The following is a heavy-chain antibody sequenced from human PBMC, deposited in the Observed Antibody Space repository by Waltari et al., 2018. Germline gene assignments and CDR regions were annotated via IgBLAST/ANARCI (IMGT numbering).Heavy chain of an antibody. CDR1: GFTFRSYS. CDR3: AGEGFGYGDYPPLYFDY. D-gene: IGHD4-17*01. Sequence: EVQLVESGGGLVKPGGSLRLSCAASGFTFRSYSMNLVRQAPGKGLEWVSSISSSSSYIYDADSVKGRFTISRDNAKNSLYLQMNSLRAEDTAVYYCAGEGFGYGDYPPLYFDYWGQGTLVTVSS. V-gene: IGHV3-21*01. CDR2: ISSSSSYI. J-gene: IGHJ4*02.